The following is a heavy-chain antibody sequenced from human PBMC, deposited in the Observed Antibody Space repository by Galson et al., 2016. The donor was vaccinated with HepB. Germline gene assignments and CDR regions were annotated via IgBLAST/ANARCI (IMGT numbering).Heavy chain of an antibody. CDR3: AKPFTSGWLTSFDH. CDR1: EFTFSNYD. CDR2: ISASGDDT. D-gene: IGHD6-19*01. Sequence: SLRLSCAASEFTFSNYDMTWARHAPGKGLEWVSSISASGDDTYYADSVKGRFAISRDNSKNTLYLEMSSLRVDDSGIYYCAKPFTSGWLTSFDHWGQGTLVTVSS. J-gene: IGHJ4*02. V-gene: IGHV3-23*01.